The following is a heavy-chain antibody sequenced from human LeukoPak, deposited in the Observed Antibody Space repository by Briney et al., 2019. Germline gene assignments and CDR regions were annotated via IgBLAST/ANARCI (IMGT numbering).Heavy chain of an antibody. J-gene: IGHJ4*02. CDR1: GFTFSTYW. CDR2: ISYDASTN. D-gene: IGHD1-26*01. V-gene: IGHV3-30*18. Sequence: GGSHRLSCAASGFTFSTYWMHWVRQAPGKGLEWVAVISYDASTNYYADSVKGRFTISRDNSKNNLYLQMNTLRVEDTAVYYCAKDRSGSYFDYWGQGTLVSVSS. CDR3: AKDRSGSYFDY.